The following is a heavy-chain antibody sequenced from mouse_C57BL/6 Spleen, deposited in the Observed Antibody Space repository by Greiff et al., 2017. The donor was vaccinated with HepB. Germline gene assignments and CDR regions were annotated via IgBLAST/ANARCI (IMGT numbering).Heavy chain of an antibody. V-gene: IGHV1-19*01. CDR2: INPYNGGT. CDR1: GYTFTDYY. Sequence: EVQLQQSGPVLVKPGASVKMSCKASGYTFTDYYMSWVKQSHGKSLEWIGVINPYNGGTSYNQKFKGKATLTVDKSSSTAYMELNSLTSEDSAVYYCARYTTVVATSDYWGQGTTLTVSS. CDR3: ARYTTVVATSDY. D-gene: IGHD1-1*01. J-gene: IGHJ2*01.